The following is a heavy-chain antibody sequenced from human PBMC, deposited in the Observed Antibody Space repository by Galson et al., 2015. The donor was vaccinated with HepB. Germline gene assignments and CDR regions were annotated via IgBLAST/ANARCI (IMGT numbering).Heavy chain of an antibody. Sequence: SLRLSCAASGFTFSSYAMSWVRQAPGKGLEWVSAISGSGGSTYYADSVKGRFTISRDNSKNTLYLQMNSLRAEDTAVYYCAKAGYCSGGSCYWDVEPPDYWGQGTLVTVSS. CDR2: ISGSGGST. CDR1: GFTFSSYA. V-gene: IGHV3-23*01. CDR3: AKAGYCSGGSCYWDVEPPDY. J-gene: IGHJ4*02. D-gene: IGHD2-15*01.